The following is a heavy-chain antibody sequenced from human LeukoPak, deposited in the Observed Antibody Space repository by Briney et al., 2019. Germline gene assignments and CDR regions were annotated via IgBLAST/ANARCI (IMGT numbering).Heavy chain of an antibody. Sequence: PSETLSLTCTVSGGSISSSSYYWGWIRQPPGKGLEWIGSIYYSGSTYYNPSLKSRVTISVDTSKNQFSLKLSSVTAADTAVYYCARDSVAATHMLDYWGQGTLVTVSS. J-gene: IGHJ4*02. CDR3: ARDSVAATHMLDY. V-gene: IGHV4-39*07. CDR2: IYYSGST. CDR1: GGSISSSSYY. D-gene: IGHD2-15*01.